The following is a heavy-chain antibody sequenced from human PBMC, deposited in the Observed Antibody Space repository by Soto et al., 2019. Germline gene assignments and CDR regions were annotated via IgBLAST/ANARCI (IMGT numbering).Heavy chain of an antibody. Sequence: PSETLSLTCAVSGDSISGSQWWSWVRLPPRKGLEWIAEISHTGTTNYNPALKSRVTMSVDKPKNQFSLNLTSVTAADTAVYYCARGISRRDEYFDYWGQGTVVTVSS. D-gene: IGHD2-21*01. CDR1: GDSISGSQW. J-gene: IGHJ4*02. CDR3: ARGISRRDEYFDY. V-gene: IGHV4-4*02. CDR2: ISHTGTT.